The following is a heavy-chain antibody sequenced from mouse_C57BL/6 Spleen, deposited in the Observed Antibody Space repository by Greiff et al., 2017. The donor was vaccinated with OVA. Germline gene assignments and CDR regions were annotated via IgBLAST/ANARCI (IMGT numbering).Heavy chain of an antibody. V-gene: IGHV1-64*01. CDR2: IHPNSGST. CDR3: ARRKGYSNYEAGFAY. J-gene: IGHJ3*01. D-gene: IGHD2-5*01. Sequence: QVQLQQPGAELVKPGASVKLSCKASGYPFTSYWMHWVKQRPGQGLEWIGMIHPNSGSTNYNEKFKSKATLTVDKSSSTAYMQLSSLTSEDSAVYYCARRKGYSNYEAGFAYWGQGTLVTVSA. CDR1: GYPFTSYW.